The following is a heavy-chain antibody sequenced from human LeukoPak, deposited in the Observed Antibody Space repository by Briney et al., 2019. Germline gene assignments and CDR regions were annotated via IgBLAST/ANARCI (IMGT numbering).Heavy chain of an antibody. CDR3: ARDSFGTVNFDY. D-gene: IGHD4-17*01. CDR1: GYTFTSYY. CDR2: INPSGGST. V-gene: IGHV1-46*01. J-gene: IGHJ4*01. Sequence: ASVKVSCKASGYTFTSYYMHWVRQAPGQGLEWMGIINPSGGSTSYAQKFQGRVTMTRDMSTSTVYMELSSLRSDDTAVYYCARDSFGTVNFDYWGQGTLVTVSS.